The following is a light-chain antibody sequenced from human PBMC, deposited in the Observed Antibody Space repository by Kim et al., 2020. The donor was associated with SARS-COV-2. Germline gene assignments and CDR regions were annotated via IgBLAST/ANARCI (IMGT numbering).Light chain of an antibody. J-gene: IGKJ2*01. V-gene: IGKV1-5*03. CDR3: LQHDSYPYT. Sequence: SASVGDRVAISCRASQGISSWLAWYQQRAGRAPNLLIYQASSLENGVPSRFSGSGSGTEFTLTISSLQPDDFATYYCLQHDSYPYTFGQGTKLEI. CDR2: QAS. CDR1: QGISSW.